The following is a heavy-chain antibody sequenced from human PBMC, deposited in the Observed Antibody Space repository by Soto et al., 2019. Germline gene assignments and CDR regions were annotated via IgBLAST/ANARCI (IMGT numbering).Heavy chain of an antibody. CDR3: AKDSMGDYYGMDV. J-gene: IGHJ6*02. V-gene: IGHV3-30*18. Sequence: PVGSLRLSCAASGFTFSRFGMHWVRQAPGKGLEWVAVISFDGSKKYYADSVKGRFTISRDNSKNTLFLQMNSLRAEDTAVYYCAKDSMGDYYGMDVWGQGTTVTVS. CDR2: ISFDGSKK. CDR1: GFTFSRFG. D-gene: IGHD1-26*01.